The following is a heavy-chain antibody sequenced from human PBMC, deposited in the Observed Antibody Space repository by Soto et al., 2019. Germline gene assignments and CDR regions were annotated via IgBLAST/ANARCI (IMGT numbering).Heavy chain of an antibody. Sequence: QVQLVQSGAEVKKPGSSVKVSCKASGGTFSSYAISWVRQAPGQGLEWMGGIIPIFGTANYAQKFQGRVTITADESTSTAYMELSSLRSEDTAVYYCARGVFYYDSSGYSNYYGMDVWGQGTTVTVSS. CDR1: GGTFSSYA. D-gene: IGHD3-22*01. V-gene: IGHV1-69*01. CDR2: IIPIFGTA. CDR3: ARGVFYYDSSGYSNYYGMDV. J-gene: IGHJ6*02.